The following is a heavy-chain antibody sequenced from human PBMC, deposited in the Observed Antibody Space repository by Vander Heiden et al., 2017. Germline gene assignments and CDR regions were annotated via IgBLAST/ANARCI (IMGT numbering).Heavy chain of an antibody. V-gene: IGHV3-9*01. CDR3: AKDMRGNSYYGMDV. D-gene: IGHD1-1*01. J-gene: IGHJ6*02. CDR1: GFTFDGYV. CDR2: ITWNSGSI. Sequence: EVQLVESGGGLVQPGRSLRLSCAASGFTFDGYVRHWVRQAPGKGLEWVSGITWNSGSIAYADSVKGRFTISRDNAKNSLYLQMNSLRVEDTAVDYCAKDMRGNSYYGMDVWGQGTTVTVSS.